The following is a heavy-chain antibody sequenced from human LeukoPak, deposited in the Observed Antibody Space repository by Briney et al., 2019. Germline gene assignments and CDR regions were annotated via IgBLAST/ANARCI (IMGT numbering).Heavy chain of an antibody. Sequence: QTRFLSCVISGDSVSSNIATWNRIRQSPSRGLEWLGRTYYRSQWYYDYAVSVKSRITINPDTSKNQFSLQLSSVTPEDTAVYFCARERSSWYYLDYWGQG. CDR1: GDSVSSNIAT. J-gene: IGHJ4*02. CDR3: ARERSSWYYLDY. CDR2: TYYRSQWYY. D-gene: IGHD6-13*01. V-gene: IGHV6-1*01.